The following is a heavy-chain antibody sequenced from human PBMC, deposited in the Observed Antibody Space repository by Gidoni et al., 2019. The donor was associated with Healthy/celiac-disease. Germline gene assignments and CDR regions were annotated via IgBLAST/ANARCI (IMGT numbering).Heavy chain of an antibody. Sequence: QVQLVQSGAEVKKPGSSVKVSCKASGGTFSSYAISWVRQAPGQGLEWMGWNNPNLGTAKYAQKVQGRGKINAEKTTSKAYMELSRLRSEDKAVYYCASNRGHIVVVTAIHMEPYYYYGMDVWGQGTTVTVSS. CDR1: GGTFSSYA. V-gene: IGHV1-69*06. D-gene: IGHD2-21*02. CDR3: ASNRGHIVVVTAIHMEPYYYYGMDV. CDR2: NNPNLGTA. J-gene: IGHJ6*02.